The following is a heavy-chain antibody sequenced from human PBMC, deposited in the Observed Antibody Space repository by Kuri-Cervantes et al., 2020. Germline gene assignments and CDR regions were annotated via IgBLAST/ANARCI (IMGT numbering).Heavy chain of an antibody. D-gene: IGHD6-19*01. J-gene: IGHJ6*02. CDR1: GGTFSSYA. CDR3: ARLRGVAVAGSDPRIYYYYGMDV. CDR2: IIPIFGTA. Sequence: SVKVSCKASGGTFSSYAISWVRQAPGQGLEWMGGIIPIFGTANYAQKFQGRVTITADESTSTAYMELRSLRSDDTAVYYCARLRGVAVAGSDPRIYYYYGMDVWGQGTTVTVSS. V-gene: IGHV1-69*13.